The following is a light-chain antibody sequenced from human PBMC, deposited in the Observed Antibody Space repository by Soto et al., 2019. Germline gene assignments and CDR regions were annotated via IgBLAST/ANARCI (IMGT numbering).Light chain of an antibody. V-gene: IGKV1-33*01. Sequence: DIQMTQSPSSLSASVGDRVTITCQASQNNSHYFSYHQQKPGRAPKLLIYDASNLEAGVPSRFRGSGSGTDFTFTISRLQPEDIATYYCQQYANLPTFGQGTQLE. CDR3: QQYANLPT. CDR1: QNNSHY. CDR2: DAS. J-gene: IGKJ5*01.